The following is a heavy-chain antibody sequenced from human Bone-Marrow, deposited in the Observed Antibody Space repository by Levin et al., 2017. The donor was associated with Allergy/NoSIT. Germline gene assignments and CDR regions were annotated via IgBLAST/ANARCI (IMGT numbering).Heavy chain of an antibody. CDR2: INCNSGDT. D-gene: IGHD3-10*01. Sequence: PTASVKVSCKTSGYSFPGSYIHWVRQAPGQGLEWMGRINCNSGDTKSTQKFQGRVAMTRDTSIGAAYMELSGLRSDDAAVYFCAKAGGRSWFDPWGQGTLVTVSS. CDR3: AKAGGRSWFDP. V-gene: IGHV1-2*02. CDR1: GYSFPGSY. J-gene: IGHJ5*02.